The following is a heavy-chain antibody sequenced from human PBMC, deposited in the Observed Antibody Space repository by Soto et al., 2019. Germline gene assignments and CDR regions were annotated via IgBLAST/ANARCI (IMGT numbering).Heavy chain of an antibody. CDR1: GYRFTNYF. Sequence: ASVKVSCKASGYRFTNYFLHWVRQAPGQGLEWMGWISPYSGATNYAKKFEGRVTITSDTSSSTASMDLTRLTPDDTAIYYCARDLRPSYGSFYHYRMADWGQGTTVSVSS. CDR2: ISPYSGAT. D-gene: IGHD3-16*01. CDR3: ARDLRPSYGSFYHYRMAD. J-gene: IGHJ6*02. V-gene: IGHV1-2*02.